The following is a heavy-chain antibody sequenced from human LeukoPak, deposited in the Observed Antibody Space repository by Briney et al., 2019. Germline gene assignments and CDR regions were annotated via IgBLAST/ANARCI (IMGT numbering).Heavy chain of an antibody. CDR1: GGSISSSSYY. D-gene: IGHD2-21*02. Sequence: SETLSLTCTVSGGSISSSSYYWGWIRQPPGKGLEWIGSIYYSGSTYYNPSLKSRVTISVDTSKNQFSLKLSSVTAADTAVYYCAGEYCGSDCYSPLYFDYWGQGTLVTVSS. CDR2: IYYSGST. V-gene: IGHV4-39*02. CDR3: AGEYCGSDCYSPLYFDY. J-gene: IGHJ4*02.